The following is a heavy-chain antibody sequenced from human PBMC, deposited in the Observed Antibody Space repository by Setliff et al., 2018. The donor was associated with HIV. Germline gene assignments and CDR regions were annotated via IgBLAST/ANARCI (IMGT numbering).Heavy chain of an antibody. D-gene: IGHD2-21*01. Sequence: ASVKVSCKASGGTFSTYAIGWVRQAPGQGLEWLGGIIPSFDSTKYAQKFQGRVTITADESASTAYMELSSLRSEDTAVYYFARLTYCGGDCYSPGASDIWGQGTVVTVSS. CDR2: IIPSFDST. CDR1: GGTFSTYA. CDR3: ARLTYCGGDCYSPGASDI. V-gene: IGHV1-69*13. J-gene: IGHJ3*02.